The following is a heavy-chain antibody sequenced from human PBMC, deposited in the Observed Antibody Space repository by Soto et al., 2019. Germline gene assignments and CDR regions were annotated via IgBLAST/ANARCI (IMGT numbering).Heavy chain of an antibody. D-gene: IGHD6-13*01. J-gene: IGHJ6*02. CDR1: GFTFSSYG. Sequence: GGSLRLSCAASGFTFSSYGMNWVRQAPGKGLEWVAAIRGSGGNKYYADSVKGRFTISRDNSKNTLYLQMNSLRAEDTAVYYCAKGWKRGYSSSWYLYYYGMDVWGQGTTVTAP. CDR2: IRGSGGNK. CDR3: AKGWKRGYSSSWYLYYYGMDV. V-gene: IGHV3-23*01.